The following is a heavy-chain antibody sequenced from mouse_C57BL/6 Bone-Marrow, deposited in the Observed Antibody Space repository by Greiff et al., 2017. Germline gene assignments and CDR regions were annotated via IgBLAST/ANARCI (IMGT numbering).Heavy chain of an antibody. Sequence: EVMLVESEGGLVQPGSSMKLSCTASGFTFSDYYMAWVRQVPEKGLEWVANINYDGSSTYYLDSLKSRFIISRDNAKNILYLQMSSLKSEDTATYYCAIYYGSSYGFAYWGQGTLVTVSA. CDR3: AIYYGSSYGFAY. CDR2: INYDGSST. CDR1: GFTFSDYY. J-gene: IGHJ3*01. D-gene: IGHD1-1*01. V-gene: IGHV5-16*01.